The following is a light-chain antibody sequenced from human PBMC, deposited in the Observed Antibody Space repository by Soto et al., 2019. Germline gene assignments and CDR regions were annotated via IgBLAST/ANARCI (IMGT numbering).Light chain of an antibody. CDR2: ENN. CDR1: TSNIGHNY. V-gene: IGLV1-51*02. Sequence: QSVLTQPPSVSAAPGQKVSISCSGSTSNIGHNYVSWYQQLPGTAPRLLIYENNKRPSGIPDRFSGSKSGTSATLDITGLQTGDEADYYCGTWHSGLVPVVFGGGTKVTVL. CDR3: GTWHSGLVPVV. J-gene: IGLJ2*01.